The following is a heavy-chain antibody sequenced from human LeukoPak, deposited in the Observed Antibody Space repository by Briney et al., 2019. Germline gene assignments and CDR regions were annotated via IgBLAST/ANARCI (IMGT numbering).Heavy chain of an antibody. CDR2: INHSGST. Sequence: PSEILSLTCAVYGGSFSGYYWSWIRQPPGKGLEWIGEINHSGSTNYNPSLKSRVTISVDTSKNQFSLKLSSVNAADTAVYYCARGRSTMVRGVRDGYYYYGMDVWGKGTTVTVSS. CDR3: ARGRSTMVRGVRDGYYYYGMDV. CDR1: GGSFSGYY. D-gene: IGHD3-10*01. J-gene: IGHJ6*04. V-gene: IGHV4-34*01.